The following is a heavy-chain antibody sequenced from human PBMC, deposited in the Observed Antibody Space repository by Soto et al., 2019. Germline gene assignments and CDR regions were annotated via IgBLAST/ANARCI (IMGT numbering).Heavy chain of an antibody. Sequence: EVQLLESGGGLVQPGGSLRLSCAASGFIFSSYAVNWVRQAPGKGLEWVSGVSGGGSNTHYADSVKGRFTISRDNSKNTLYLQMNSLRAEDTAVYYCANSHLWGGSLDYWGQGTLVTVSS. CDR2: VSGGGSNT. J-gene: IGHJ4*02. CDR3: ANSHLWGGSLDY. D-gene: IGHD3-10*01. CDR1: GFIFSSYA. V-gene: IGHV3-23*01.